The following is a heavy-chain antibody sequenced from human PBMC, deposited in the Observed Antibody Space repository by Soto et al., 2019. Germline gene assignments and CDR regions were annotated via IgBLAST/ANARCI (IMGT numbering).Heavy chain of an antibody. J-gene: IGHJ6*02. CDR2: ISSSRTYI. D-gene: IGHD1-26*01. V-gene: IGHV3-21*01. Sequence: PGGSLRLSCAASGFTFSRYTFNWVRQAPGKGLEWVSSISSSRTYISYADSVKGRFTISRDNAKNTLYLQLNSLRTEDTAVYYCARVWERPTIWPYYYNGMDVWGQGTTVTVSS. CDR1: GFTFSRYT. CDR3: ARVWERPTIWPYYYNGMDV.